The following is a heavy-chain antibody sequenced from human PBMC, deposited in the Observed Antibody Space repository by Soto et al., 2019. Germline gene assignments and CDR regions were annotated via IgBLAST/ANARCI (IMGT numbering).Heavy chain of an antibody. CDR1: GYTFTGYY. CDR2: INPNSGGT. CDR3: ARDIEPPSSSSWYFDY. D-gene: IGHD6-13*01. J-gene: IGHJ4*02. V-gene: IGHV1-2*04. Sequence: ASVKVSCKASGYTFTGYYMHWVRQAPGQGLEWMGWINPNSGGTNYAQKFQGWVTMTRDTSISTAYMELSRLRSDDTAVYYCARDIEPPSSSSWYFDYWGQGTLVTVSS.